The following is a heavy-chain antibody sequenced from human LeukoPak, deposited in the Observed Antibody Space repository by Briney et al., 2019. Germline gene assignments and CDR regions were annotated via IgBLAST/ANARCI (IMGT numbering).Heavy chain of an antibody. CDR1: GYTFTTYA. CDR3: ARDPIGSRWPYYFDY. V-gene: IGHV1-3*01. Sequence: GASVKVSCKASGYTFTTYAMHWVRQAPGQRLEWTGWVNAGNGNTKYSQKFQARVTITRDTSASTAYMELSSLRSEDTAVYYCARDPIGSRWPYYFDYWGQGTLVTVSS. CDR2: VNAGNGNT. J-gene: IGHJ4*02. D-gene: IGHD6-13*01.